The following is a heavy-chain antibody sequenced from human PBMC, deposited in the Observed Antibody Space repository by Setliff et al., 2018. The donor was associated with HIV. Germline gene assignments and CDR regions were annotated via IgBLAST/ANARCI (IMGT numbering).Heavy chain of an antibody. CDR3: ARDLDEAVKDADNYEGAFDV. CDR1: GGTFNNYV. D-gene: IGHD3-3*01. Sequence: ASVKVSCKAAGGTFNNYVFSWVRKAPGRGLEWIGTIIPILDTTNYAQKFQDRVTITTDESTSTAYMELRSLTSEDTAVYYCARDLDEAVKDADNYEGAFDVWGQGTLVTVSS. CDR2: IIPILDTT. J-gene: IGHJ3*01. V-gene: IGHV1-69*11.